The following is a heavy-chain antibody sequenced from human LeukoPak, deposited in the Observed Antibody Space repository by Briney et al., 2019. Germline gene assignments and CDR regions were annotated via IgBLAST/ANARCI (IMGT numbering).Heavy chain of an antibody. V-gene: IGHV3-23*01. CDR3: TKDPNGDYVGAFDP. CDR2: ITGSHGRT. Sequence: GGSLRLSCAASGFTFSSFAMTWVRRAPGKGLEWVSSITGSHGRTYNADSVKGRFTIFRDNSQNTLYLQMNSLTAEDTAVYYCTKDPNGDYVGAFDPWGQGTLVTVSS. D-gene: IGHD4-17*01. J-gene: IGHJ5*02. CDR1: GFTFSSFA.